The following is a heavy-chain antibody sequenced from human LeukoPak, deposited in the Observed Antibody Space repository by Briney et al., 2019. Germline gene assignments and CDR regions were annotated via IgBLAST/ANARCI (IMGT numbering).Heavy chain of an antibody. CDR1: GYSISSGYY. V-gene: IGHV4-38-2*02. CDR3: ARVFRKAGYNYDGFDI. CDR2: IYASGST. J-gene: IGHJ3*02. D-gene: IGHD5-24*01. Sequence: NPSETLSLTCTVSGYSISSGYYWGWIRQPAGQGLEWIGLIYASGSTNYNPSLKSRVAISIDTSKNQFSLKLTPVTAADTALYYCARVFRKAGYNYDGFDIWGQGTMVTVSS.